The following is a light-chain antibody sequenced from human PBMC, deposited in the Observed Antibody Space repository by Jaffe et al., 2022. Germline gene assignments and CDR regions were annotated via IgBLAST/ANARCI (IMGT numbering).Light chain of an antibody. J-gene: IGKJ2*01. CDR2: AAF. Sequence: DIQMTQSPSSLSASVGDRVTITCRASQGIAHYLAWYQQKPGKAPILLIFAAFTLQSGVPSRFSGSGSGTDFTLTISSLQPEDVATYYCQNYKSAPYTFGQGTKLEIK. V-gene: IGKV1-27*01. CDR1: QGIAHY. CDR3: QNYKSAPYT.